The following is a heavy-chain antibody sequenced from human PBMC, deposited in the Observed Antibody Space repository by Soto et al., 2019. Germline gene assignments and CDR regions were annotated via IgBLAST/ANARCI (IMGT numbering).Heavy chain of an antibody. Sequence: GGSLRLSCEASGFTFSSYAMSWVRQAPGKGLEWVSAISGSGGSAYHADSVKGRFSISRDNSKNTLYLQMNSLRAEDTALYFCAKKYYSDNSGYYDAFPAGYWGQGTLVTVSS. J-gene: IGHJ4*02. CDR1: GFTFSSYA. CDR2: ISGSGGSA. CDR3: AKKYYSDNSGYYDAFPAGY. D-gene: IGHD3-22*01. V-gene: IGHV3-23*01.